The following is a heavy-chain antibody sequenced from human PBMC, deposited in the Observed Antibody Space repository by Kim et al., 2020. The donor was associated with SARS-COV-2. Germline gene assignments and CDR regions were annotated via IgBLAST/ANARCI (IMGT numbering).Heavy chain of an antibody. J-gene: IGHJ6*02. D-gene: IGHD3-22*01. V-gene: IGHV1-69*13. Sequence: SVKVSCKASGGTFSSYAISWVRQAPGQGLEWMGGIIPIFGTANYAQKFQGRVTIIADESTSTAYMELSSLRSEDTAVYYCAGGYYDSSGYYWGPGYYYGMDVWGQGTTVTVSS. CDR1: GGTFSSYA. CDR2: IIPIFGTA. CDR3: AGGYYDSSGYYWGPGYYYGMDV.